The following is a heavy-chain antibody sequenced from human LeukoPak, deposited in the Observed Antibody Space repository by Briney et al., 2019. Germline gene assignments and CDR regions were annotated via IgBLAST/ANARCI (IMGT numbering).Heavy chain of an antibody. V-gene: IGHV1-2*02. CDR2: INPNSGGT. Sequence: ASVKVSCKASGYTFTGYYMHWARQAPGQGLEWMGWINPNSGGTNYAQKFQGRVTMTRDTSISTAYMELSRLRSDDTAVYYCARAVRRITVVRGVTPFVGPWGQGTLVTVSS. CDR3: ARAVRRITVVRGVTPFVGP. D-gene: IGHD3-10*01. CDR1: GYTFTGYY. J-gene: IGHJ5*02.